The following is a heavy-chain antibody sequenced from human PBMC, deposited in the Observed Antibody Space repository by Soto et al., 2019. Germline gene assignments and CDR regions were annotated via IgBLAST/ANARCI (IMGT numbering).Heavy chain of an antibody. V-gene: IGHV1-69*13. Sequence: SVKVSCRASGGTFSTFGISWVRQAPGQGLEWMGGIIPFFGTARYSQKFEDRITITADESTNTVYMDLRSLTSEDTAIYYCAKSAPMDAGDKYYYDFWGQGALVTVSS. J-gene: IGHJ4*02. CDR1: GGTFSTFG. D-gene: IGHD4-17*01. CDR3: AKSAPMDAGDKYYYDF. CDR2: IIPFFGTA.